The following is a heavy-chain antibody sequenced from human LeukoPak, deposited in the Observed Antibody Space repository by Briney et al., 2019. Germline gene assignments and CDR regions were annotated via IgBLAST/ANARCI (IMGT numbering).Heavy chain of an antibody. CDR3: ASQNCSSTSCPPDYFDY. CDR2: IKQDGSEK. CDR1: GFTFSSYW. V-gene: IGHV3-7*01. Sequence: PGGSLRLSCAASGFTFSSYWMSWVRQAPGKGLEWVANIKQDGSEKYYVDSAKGRFTISRDNAKNSLYLQMNSLRAEDTAVYYCASQNCSSTSCPPDYFDYWGQGTLVTVSS. J-gene: IGHJ4*02. D-gene: IGHD2-2*01.